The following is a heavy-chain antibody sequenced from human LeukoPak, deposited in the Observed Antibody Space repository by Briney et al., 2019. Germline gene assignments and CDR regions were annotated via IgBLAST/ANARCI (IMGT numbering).Heavy chain of an antibody. Sequence: TGGSLRLSCAASGFTFSSYAMHWVRQAPGKGLEWVAVISYDGSNKYYADSVKGRFTISRDNSKNTLYLQMNSLRAEDTAVYYCARAINYYDSSGYSSNGRIFDYWGQGTLVTVSS. CDR2: ISYDGSNK. V-gene: IGHV3-30*14. D-gene: IGHD3-22*01. J-gene: IGHJ4*02. CDR3: ARAINYYDSSGYSSNGRIFDY. CDR1: GFTFSSYA.